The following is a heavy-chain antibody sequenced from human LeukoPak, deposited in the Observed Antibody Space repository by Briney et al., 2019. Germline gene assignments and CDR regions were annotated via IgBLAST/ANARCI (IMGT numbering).Heavy chain of an antibody. D-gene: IGHD1-7*01. CDR2: IYYSGST. CDR3: ARVVTFWNYAIYYYYMDV. V-gene: IGHV4-39*07. J-gene: IGHJ6*03. CDR1: GGSISSSSYY. Sequence: PSETLSLTCTVSGGSISSSSYYWGWIRQPPGKGLEWIGSIYYSGSTYYNPSLKSRVTISVDTSKNQFSLKLSSVTAADTAVYYCARVVTFWNYAIYYYYMDVWGKGTTVTVSS.